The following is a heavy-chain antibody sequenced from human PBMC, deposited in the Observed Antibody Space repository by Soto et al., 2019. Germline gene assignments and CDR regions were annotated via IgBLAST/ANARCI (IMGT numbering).Heavy chain of an antibody. D-gene: IGHD3-10*01. CDR3: ARRDYYGSGSYDY. Sequence: ETLSLTCTVSGGSISSSSYYWGWIRQPPGKGLEWIGSIYYSGSTYYNPSLKSRVTISVDTSKNQFSLKLSSVTAADTAVYYCARRDYYGSGSYDYWGQGTLVTVSS. CDR1: GGSISSSSYY. CDR2: IYYSGST. V-gene: IGHV4-39*01. J-gene: IGHJ4*02.